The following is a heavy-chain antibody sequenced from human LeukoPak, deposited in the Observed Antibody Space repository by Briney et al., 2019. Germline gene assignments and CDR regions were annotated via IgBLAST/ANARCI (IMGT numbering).Heavy chain of an antibody. CDR2: IYHSGST. J-gene: IGHJ4*02. CDR1: GGSFSGYY. V-gene: IGHV4-34*01. Sequence: SETLSLTCAVYGGSFSGYYWSWIRQPPGKGLEWIGYIYHSGSTYYNPSLKSRVTISVDRSKNQFSLKLSSVTAADTAVFYCARDSRGYSYGALFDYWGQGTLVTVSS. CDR3: ARDSRGYSYGALFDY. D-gene: IGHD5-18*01.